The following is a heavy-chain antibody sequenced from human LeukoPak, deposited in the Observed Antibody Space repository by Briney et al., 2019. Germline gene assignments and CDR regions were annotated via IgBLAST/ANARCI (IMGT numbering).Heavy chain of an antibody. J-gene: IGHJ4*02. Sequence: SETLSLACTVSGGSISSGGYYWSWIRQHPGKGLEWIGYIYYSGSTYYNPSLKSRVTISVDTSKNQFSLKLSSVTAADTAVYYCAREVCSGGSCCVDYWGQGTLVTVSP. V-gene: IGHV4-31*03. CDR2: IYYSGST. D-gene: IGHD2-15*01. CDR1: GGSISSGGYY. CDR3: AREVCSGGSCCVDY.